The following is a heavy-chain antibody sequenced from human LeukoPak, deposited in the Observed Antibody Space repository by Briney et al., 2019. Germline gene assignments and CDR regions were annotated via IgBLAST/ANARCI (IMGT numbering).Heavy chain of an antibody. J-gene: IGHJ4*02. V-gene: IGHV3-30*02. CDR1: GFTFSSYG. D-gene: IGHD3-22*01. CDR3: AKPIYYDSSGYDY. CDR2: IWYDGSNK. Sequence: GGSLRLSCAASGFTFSSYGMHWVRQAPGKGLEWVAVIWYDGSNKYYADSVKGRFTISRDNSKNTLYLQMNSLRAEDTAVYYCAKPIYYDSSGYDYWGQGTLVTVSS.